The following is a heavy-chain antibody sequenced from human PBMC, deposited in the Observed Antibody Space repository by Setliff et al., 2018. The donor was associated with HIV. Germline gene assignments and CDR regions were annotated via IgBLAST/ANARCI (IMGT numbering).Heavy chain of an antibody. J-gene: IGHJ5*02. CDR1: GGSFSSGGYY. Sequence: SETLSLTCTVSGGSFSSGGYYWSWIRQLPGKGLEWIGYIYYSGSTYYNPSLKSRITISVDTSENQFSLKVSSVTAADTAIYYCAKYSGGESDQWGQGTLVTVSS. CDR3: AKYSGGESDQ. CDR2: IYYSGST. D-gene: IGHD2-21*01. V-gene: IGHV4-61*08.